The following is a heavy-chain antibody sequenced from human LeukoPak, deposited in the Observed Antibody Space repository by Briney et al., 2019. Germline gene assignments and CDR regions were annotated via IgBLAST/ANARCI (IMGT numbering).Heavy chain of an antibody. V-gene: IGHV4-34*01. D-gene: IGHD1-26*01. J-gene: IGHJ6*03. CDR1: GGSFRGYY. CDR2: INHSGST. Sequence: SETLSLTCAVYGGSFRGYYWCWIRQPPGKGLEWIGEINHSGSTNYNPSLKSRVTISVDTSKNQFSLKLSSVTAADTAVYYCARRGSYRHYYYYMDVWGKGTTVTVSS. CDR3: ARRGSYRHYYYYMDV.